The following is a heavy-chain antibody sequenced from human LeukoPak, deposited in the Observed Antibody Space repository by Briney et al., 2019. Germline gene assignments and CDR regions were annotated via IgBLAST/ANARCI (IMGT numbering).Heavy chain of an antibody. Sequence: GGSLRLSCAASGFTFSSYAMSWVRQAPGKGPEWVSAISGSDGTTYYADSVKGRFTISRDNSKYTLSLQMNSLRAEDTAVYYCAKVDNWKYGHHDYWGQGTLVTVSS. CDR1: GFTFSSYA. V-gene: IGHV3-23*01. CDR2: ISGSDGTT. J-gene: IGHJ4*02. D-gene: IGHD1-1*01. CDR3: AKVDNWKYGHHDY.